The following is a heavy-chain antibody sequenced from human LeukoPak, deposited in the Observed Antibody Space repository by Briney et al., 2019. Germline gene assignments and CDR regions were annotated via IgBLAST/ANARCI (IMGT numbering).Heavy chain of an antibody. D-gene: IGHD2-15*01. J-gene: IGHJ6*02. V-gene: IGHV4-59*01. Sequence: SETLSLTCTVSGCSIRSYYWSWIRQPPGKGLEWIGYIYYSGSTNYNASLKSRVTMSVDTSKNQFSLKVSSVTAADTAVYYCARGLHDYYYYYGMDVWGQGTTVTVSS. CDR2: IYYSGST. CDR1: GCSIRSYY. CDR3: ARGLHDYYYYYGMDV.